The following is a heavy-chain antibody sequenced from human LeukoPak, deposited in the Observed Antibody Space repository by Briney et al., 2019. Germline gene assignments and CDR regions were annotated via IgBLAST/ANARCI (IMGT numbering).Heavy chain of an antibody. CDR2: INTSGST. CDR3: AGQHYDFWSNLGYYFDY. CDR1: GGSISSGSYF. Sequence: PSETLSLTCTVSGGSISSGSYFWSWIRQPAWKGLEWIGRINTSGSTNYNPSLKSRVTMSVDTSKNQFSLKPNSVTAAETAVYYCAGQHYDFWSNLGYYFDYWGQGTLVTVSS. D-gene: IGHD3-3*01. V-gene: IGHV4-61*02. J-gene: IGHJ4*02.